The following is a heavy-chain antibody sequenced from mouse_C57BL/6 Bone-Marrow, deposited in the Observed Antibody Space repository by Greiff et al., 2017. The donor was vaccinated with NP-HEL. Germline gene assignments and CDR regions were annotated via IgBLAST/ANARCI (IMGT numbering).Heavy chain of an antibody. Sequence: EVKLVESGGGLVQPGGSLKLSCAASGFTFSDYGMAWVRQAPRKGPEWVAFISNLAYIIYYADTVTGRFTISRENAKNTLYLEMSSLRSEDTAMYYCARLDWLAYWGQGTLVTVSA. CDR2: ISNLAYII. J-gene: IGHJ3*01. CDR3: ARLDWLAY. V-gene: IGHV5-15*01. CDR1: GFTFSDYG.